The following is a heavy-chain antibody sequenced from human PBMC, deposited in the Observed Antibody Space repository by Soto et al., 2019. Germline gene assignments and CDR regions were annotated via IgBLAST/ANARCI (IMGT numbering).Heavy chain of an antibody. V-gene: IGHV3-30*03. J-gene: IGHJ4*02. CDR1: GFSFSSYG. Sequence: GGSLRLSCAASGFSFSSYGMHWVRQAPGKGLEWVAMISYDGTDEYYADSVKGRFTISRDNSKNTLYLQMNSLRAEDTAVYYCAREYGITGTTFDYWGQGTLVTVSS. CDR2: ISYDGTDE. CDR3: AREYGITGTTFDY. D-gene: IGHD1-7*01.